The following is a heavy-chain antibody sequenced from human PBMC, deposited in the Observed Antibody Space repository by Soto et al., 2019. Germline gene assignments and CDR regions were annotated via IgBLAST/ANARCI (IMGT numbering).Heavy chain of an antibody. J-gene: IGHJ4*02. CDR2: IYYSGST. V-gene: IGHV4-39*01. Sequence: QLQLQESGPGLVKPSETLSLTCTVSGGSISSSSYYWGWIRQPPGKGLEWIGSIYYSGSTYYNPSLKSRVTISVDTSKNQFSLKLSSVTAAEMAVYYCARTPIYYEGLGPSWGQGTLATVSS. CDR3: ARTPIYYEGLGPS. CDR1: GGSISSSSYY. D-gene: IGHD3-22*01.